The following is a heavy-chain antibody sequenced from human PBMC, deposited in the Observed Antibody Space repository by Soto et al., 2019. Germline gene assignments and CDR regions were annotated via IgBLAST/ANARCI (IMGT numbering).Heavy chain of an antibody. CDR1: GYTLTELS. D-gene: IGHD6-19*01. V-gene: IGHV1-24*01. J-gene: IGHJ5*02. CDR2: FDPEDGET. CDR3: ATVPPQAGTSNWFDP. Sequence: SVKVSCKVSGYTLTELSMHWVRQAPGKGLEWMGGFDPEDGETIYAQKFQGRVTMTEDTSTDTAYMELSSLRSEDTAVYYCATVPPQAGTSNWFDPWGQGTLVTVSS.